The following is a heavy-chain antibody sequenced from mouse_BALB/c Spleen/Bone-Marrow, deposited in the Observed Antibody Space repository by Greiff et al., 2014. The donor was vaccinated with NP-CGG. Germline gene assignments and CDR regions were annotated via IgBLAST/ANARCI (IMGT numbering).Heavy chain of an antibody. CDR1: GFTFNSYG. CDR3: AKHAYYDQTEVSFVY. CDR2: LSGGGSYT. D-gene: IGHD2-4*01. J-gene: IGHJ3*01. Sequence: DVKLVESGGGLVKSGGSLKLSCAASGFTFNSYGMSWVRQTPEKRLEWVATLSGGGSYTFYPDSVKGRFTISRDNAKNNLYLQLSSLRSEDTALYYCAKHAYYDQTEVSFVYWGQGTLVTVSA. V-gene: IGHV5-9-2*01.